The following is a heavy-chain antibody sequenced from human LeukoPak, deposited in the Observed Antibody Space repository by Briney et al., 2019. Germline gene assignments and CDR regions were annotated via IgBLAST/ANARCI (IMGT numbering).Heavy chain of an antibody. CDR3: ARSAYYYDSSHFGPDY. Sequence: GGSLRLSCAAFGFTFSSYSMNWVRQAPGKGLEWVSSISSSSSYIYYADSVKGRFTISRDNAKNSLYLQMNSLRAEDTAVYYCARSAYYYDSSHFGPDYWGQGTLVTVSS. J-gene: IGHJ4*02. CDR1: GFTFSSYS. V-gene: IGHV3-21*01. D-gene: IGHD3-22*01. CDR2: ISSSSSYI.